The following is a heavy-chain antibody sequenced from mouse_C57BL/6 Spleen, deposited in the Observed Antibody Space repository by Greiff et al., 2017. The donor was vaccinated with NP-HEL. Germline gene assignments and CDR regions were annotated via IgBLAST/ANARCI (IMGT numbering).Heavy chain of an antibody. CDR3: ALITAVVAHWYFDV. CDR1: GYTFTSYW. D-gene: IGHD1-1*01. Sequence: QVQLQQPGAELVKPGASVKLSCKASGYTFTSYWMHWVKQRPGQGLEWIGMIHPNSGSTNYNEKFKSKATLTVYKSSSTAYMQLIRLTSEDSAVYYCALITAVVAHWYFDVWGTGTTVTVSS. J-gene: IGHJ1*03. CDR2: IHPNSGST. V-gene: IGHV1-64*01.